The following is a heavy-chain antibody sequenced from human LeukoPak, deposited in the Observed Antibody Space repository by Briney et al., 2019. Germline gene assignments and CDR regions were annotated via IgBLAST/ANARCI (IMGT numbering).Heavy chain of an antibody. CDR2: ISGSGGST. Sequence: GGSLRLSCAASGFTFSSYAISWVRQAPGKGLEWVSAISGSGGSTYYADSVKGRFTISRDNSKNTLYLQMNSLRAEDTAVYYCATPGWITMVRGVTFDYWGQGTLVTVSS. J-gene: IGHJ4*02. CDR3: ATPGWITMVRGVTFDY. CDR1: GFTFSSYA. V-gene: IGHV3-23*01. D-gene: IGHD3-10*01.